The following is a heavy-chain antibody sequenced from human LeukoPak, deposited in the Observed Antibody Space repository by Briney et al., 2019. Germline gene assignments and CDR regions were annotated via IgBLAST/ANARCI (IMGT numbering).Heavy chain of an antibody. D-gene: IGHD5-12*01. J-gene: IGHJ5*02. Sequence: PGGSLRLSCAASGFTFSSYAMHWVRQAPGKGLEWVAVISYDGSNKYYADSVKGRFTISRDNSKNMLYLQMNSLRAEDTAVYYCARARGYSDYDWGRWFDPWGQGTLVTVSS. CDR1: GFTFSSYA. CDR3: ARARGYSDYDWGRWFDP. V-gene: IGHV3-30*04. CDR2: ISYDGSNK.